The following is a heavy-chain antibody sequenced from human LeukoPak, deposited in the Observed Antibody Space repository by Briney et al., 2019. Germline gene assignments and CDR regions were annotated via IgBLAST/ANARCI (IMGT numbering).Heavy chain of an antibody. CDR2: INPTSGGP. CDR3: ASRGYYYASDI. Sequence: ASVKVSCKASGYTFTSYYMHWVRQAPGQGLEWMGIINPTSGGPNYAQKFQGRVTMTRDTSITTAYMELTRLRSDDTAIYYCASRGYYYASDIWGQGTMVTVSS. J-gene: IGHJ3*02. D-gene: IGHD3-22*01. CDR1: GYTFTSYY. V-gene: IGHV1-2*02.